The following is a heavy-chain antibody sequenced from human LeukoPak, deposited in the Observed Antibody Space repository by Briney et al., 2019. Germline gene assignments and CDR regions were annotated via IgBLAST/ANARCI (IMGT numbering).Heavy chain of an antibody. Sequence: ASVTVSFTVSGYTLTELSMHWVRQAPGKGREWRGGFDPEDGETIYAQKFQGRVTMTEDTSTDTAYMELSSLRSEDTAVYYCATAGAYPTVAAIDYWGQGTLVTVSS. CDR2: FDPEDGET. D-gene: IGHD6-19*01. J-gene: IGHJ4*02. V-gene: IGHV1-24*01. CDR3: ATAGAYPTVAAIDY. CDR1: GYTLTELS.